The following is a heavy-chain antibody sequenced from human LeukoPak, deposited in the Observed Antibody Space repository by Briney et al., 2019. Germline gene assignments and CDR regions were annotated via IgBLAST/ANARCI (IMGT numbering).Heavy chain of an antibody. D-gene: IGHD3-10*01. V-gene: IGHV1-46*01. J-gene: IGHJ4*02. CDR2: INPRGGST. CDR1: GYTFTGYY. CDR3: ATDFWFGEGY. Sequence: ASVKVSCKASGYTFTGYYMHWVRQAPGQGLEWMGIINPRGGSTSYAQKFQGRVTMTRDTSTSTVYMGLSSLRSEDTAVYYCATDFWFGEGYWGQGTLVTVSS.